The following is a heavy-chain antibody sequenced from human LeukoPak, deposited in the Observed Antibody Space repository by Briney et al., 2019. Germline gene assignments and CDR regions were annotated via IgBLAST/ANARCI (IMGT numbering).Heavy chain of an antibody. D-gene: IGHD6-13*01. CDR3: ASSNWLRDANFDS. CDR1: GGSISSGSYY. V-gene: IGHV4-61*02. J-gene: IGHJ4*02. CDR2: IYTSGST. Sequence: SETLSLTCTVSGGSISSGSYYWTWIRQPAGTGLEWIGRIYTSGSTNYNPSLKSRVTISVATSKNQFSLKLRSVTAADTAVYFCASSNWLRDANFDSWGQGTLVTVSS.